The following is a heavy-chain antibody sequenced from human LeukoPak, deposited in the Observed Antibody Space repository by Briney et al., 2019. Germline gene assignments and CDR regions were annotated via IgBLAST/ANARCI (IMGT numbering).Heavy chain of an antibody. CDR1: GGSLSGYY. CDR3: AGAGDYGPDAFDV. CDR2: INHSAST. J-gene: IGHJ3*01. V-gene: IGHV4-34*01. D-gene: IGHD4-17*01. Sequence: SETLSLTCAVYGGSLSGYYWSWVRQPPGKGLEWIGEINHSASTKYNPSLKSRVTIPVDTSKNQFSLKLSSVTAADTAVYYCAGAGDYGPDAFDVWGQGTLVTVSS.